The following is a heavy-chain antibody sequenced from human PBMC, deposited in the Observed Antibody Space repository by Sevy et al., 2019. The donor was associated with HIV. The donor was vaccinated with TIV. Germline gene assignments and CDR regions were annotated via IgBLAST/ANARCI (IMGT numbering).Heavy chain of an antibody. V-gene: IGHV4-4*07. CDR3: ARHPWGQLAHFNYYYMDV. CDR1: GASISSYY. Sequence: SETLSLTCTVSGASISSYYWSWIRQPAGKGLEWIGRISTSGTNYNPSLKSRVTRSLDTSKNQFSLMLSSVTAADTAIYYWARHPWGQLAHFNYYYMDVWGKGTTVTVSS. J-gene: IGHJ6*03. D-gene: IGHD6-13*01. CDR2: ISTSGT.